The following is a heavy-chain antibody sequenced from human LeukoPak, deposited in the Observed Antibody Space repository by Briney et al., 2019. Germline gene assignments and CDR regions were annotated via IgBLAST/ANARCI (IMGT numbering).Heavy chain of an antibody. CDR2: IRYDGSNK. Sequence: GGSLRLSCAASGFTFSSYGVHWVRQAPGKGLEWVAFIRYDGSNKYYADSVKGRFTISRDNSKNTLYLQLNSLRAEDTAVYYCAKVPVAGYYYYYYMDVWGKGTTVTISS. J-gene: IGHJ6*03. CDR1: GFTFSSYG. D-gene: IGHD6-19*01. CDR3: AKVPVAGYYYYYYMDV. V-gene: IGHV3-30*02.